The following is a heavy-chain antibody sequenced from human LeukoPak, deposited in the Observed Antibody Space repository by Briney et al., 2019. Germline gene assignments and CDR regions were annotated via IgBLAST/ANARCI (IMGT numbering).Heavy chain of an antibody. J-gene: IGHJ3*02. Sequence: GASVKVSCKASGGTFSSYVINWVRQAPGQGLEWMGGIIPIFGTANYAQKFQGRVTITADKSTSTAYMELSSLRSEDTAVYYCARRYCTNGVCYDDRGAFDIWGQGTMVTVSS. D-gene: IGHD2-8*01. CDR1: GGTFSSYV. CDR2: IIPIFGTA. CDR3: ARRYCTNGVCYDDRGAFDI. V-gene: IGHV1-69*06.